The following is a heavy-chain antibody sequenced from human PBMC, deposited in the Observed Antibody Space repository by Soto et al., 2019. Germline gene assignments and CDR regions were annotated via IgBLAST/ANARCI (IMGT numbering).Heavy chain of an antibody. V-gene: IGHV4-31*01. D-gene: IGHD3-16*01. CDR1: GGSISSGGYY. CDR2: IYYSGST. CDR3: ARGNDYVWGSRGHYFDY. Sequence: SETLSLTCTVSGGSISSGGYYWSWIRQHPGKGLEWIGYIYYSGSTYYNPSLKSQVTISVDNSKNTLYLQMNSLRAEDTAVYYCARGNDYVWGSRGHYFDYWGQGTLVTVSS. J-gene: IGHJ4*02.